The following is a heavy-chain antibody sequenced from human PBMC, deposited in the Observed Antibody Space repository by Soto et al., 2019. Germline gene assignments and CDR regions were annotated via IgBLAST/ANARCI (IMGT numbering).Heavy chain of an antibody. CDR1: GGTFSSYA. J-gene: IGHJ4*02. D-gene: IGHD4-17*01. V-gene: IGHV1-69*01. CDR3: ARGGLQYGDTRGS. Sequence: QVQLVQSGAEVKKPGSSVKVSCKASGGTFSSYAISWVRQAPGQGLEWMGGIIPIFGTANYAQKFQGRVRITEDECTSTAYMELSSLRCEDTAVYYCARGGLQYGDTRGSWGQGTLVTVSS. CDR2: IIPIFGTA.